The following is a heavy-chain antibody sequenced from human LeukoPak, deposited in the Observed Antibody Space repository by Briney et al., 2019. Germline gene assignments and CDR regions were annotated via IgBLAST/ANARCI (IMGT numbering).Heavy chain of an antibody. D-gene: IGHD1-1*01. V-gene: IGHV3-21*01. Sequence: GGALRLSCAASGFTFSSYSMNWVRQAPGKGLEWVSSMSSSSTYIYHADSVSGRFTISRDNAKNSLYLQMNGLRAEDTAVYYCAREELEAFDIWGQGTMVTVS. CDR2: MSSSSTYI. CDR1: GFTFSSYS. CDR3: AREELEAFDI. J-gene: IGHJ3*02.